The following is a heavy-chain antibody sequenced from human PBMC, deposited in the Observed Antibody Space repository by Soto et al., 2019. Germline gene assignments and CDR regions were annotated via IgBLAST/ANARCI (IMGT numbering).Heavy chain of an antibody. D-gene: IGHD5-12*01. Sequence: QVQLQESGPGLVKPSETLSLTCTVSGGSISSYYWSWIRQPPGKGLEWIGYIYYSGSTNYNPSLKSRVTISVDTSKNQFSLKLSSVTAADTAVYYCAREGADSGYDVWLDPWGQGTLVTVSS. CDR2: IYYSGST. V-gene: IGHV4-59*01. J-gene: IGHJ5*02. CDR3: AREGADSGYDVWLDP. CDR1: GGSISSYY.